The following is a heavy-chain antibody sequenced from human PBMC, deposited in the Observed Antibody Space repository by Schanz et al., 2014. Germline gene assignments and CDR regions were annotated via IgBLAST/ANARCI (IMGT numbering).Heavy chain of an antibody. V-gene: IGHV1-18*01. D-gene: IGHD6-13*01. J-gene: IGHJ4*02. Sequence: QVQLVQSGAEVRKPGASVKVSCKASGYTFISYGISWVRQAPGQGLEWMGWISTSNGNTNYIQKLQGRVTMTRDTSTSTVYMELSSLRSEDTAVYYCARDGVDAAAGGNYWGQGTLVTVSS. CDR3: ARDGVDAAAGGNY. CDR2: ISTSNGNT. CDR1: GYTFISYG.